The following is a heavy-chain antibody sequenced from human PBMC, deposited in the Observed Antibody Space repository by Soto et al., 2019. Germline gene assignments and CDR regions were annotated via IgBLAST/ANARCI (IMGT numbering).Heavy chain of an antibody. V-gene: IGHV1-18*01. Sequence: ASVKVSCKASGYTFTSYGISWVRQAPGQGLEWMGWISAYNGNTNYAQKLQGRVTMTTDTSTSTAYMELRSLRSDDTAVYYCASRDFWSGYYMADHYYGMDVWGQGTTVTVS. CDR1: GYTFTSYG. J-gene: IGHJ6*02. CDR2: ISAYNGNT. CDR3: ASRDFWSGYYMADHYYGMDV. D-gene: IGHD3-3*01.